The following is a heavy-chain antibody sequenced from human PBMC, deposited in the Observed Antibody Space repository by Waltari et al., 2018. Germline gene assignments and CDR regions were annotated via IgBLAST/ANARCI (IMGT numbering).Heavy chain of an antibody. CDR2: ISYDGHNK. J-gene: IGHJ5*02. CDR3: ARDSHEVWSGSNWFDP. Sequence: QVRLVESGGGVVQPGRSLRLSCTTSGFTFSGFSMHWVRQAPGKGLEWVATISYDGHNKYYADSVRGRFTISKDTSKNTLWLQMDNLRPADTALYYCARDSHEVWSGSNWFDPWGQGTLVTVSS. D-gene: IGHD3-3*01. CDR1: GFTFSGFS. V-gene: IGHV3-30-3*01.